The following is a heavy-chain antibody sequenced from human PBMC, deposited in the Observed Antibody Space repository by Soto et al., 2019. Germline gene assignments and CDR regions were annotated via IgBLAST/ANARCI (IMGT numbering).Heavy chain of an antibody. CDR3: ASRDPGTSVDY. V-gene: IGHV4-4*02. Sequence: SEPLSLNCAVSGGSFTINNWWTWVRQPPGQGLEWIGEIYRTGSTNYNPSLKSRVTISLDKSENQFSLKVTSLTAADTAVYYCASRDPGTSVDYWGQGTLVTVSS. CDR2: IYRTGST. D-gene: IGHD1-7*01. CDR1: GGSFTINNW. J-gene: IGHJ4*02.